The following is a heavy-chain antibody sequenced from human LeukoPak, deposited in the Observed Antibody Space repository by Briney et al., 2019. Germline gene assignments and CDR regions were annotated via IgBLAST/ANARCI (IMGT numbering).Heavy chain of an antibody. CDR1: GVTVSSNY. V-gene: IGHV3-53*01. CDR2: ITSGGDT. J-gene: IGHJ5*01. Sequence: PGGSLRLSCAASGVTVSSNYMSWLRQAPGQGLEWVSVITSGGDTYYADSVKGRFTISRDSSKNTLYLQTNSPRAEDTAVYYCARDRSPSWFYSWGQGTLVIVSS. CDR3: ARDRSPSWFYS.